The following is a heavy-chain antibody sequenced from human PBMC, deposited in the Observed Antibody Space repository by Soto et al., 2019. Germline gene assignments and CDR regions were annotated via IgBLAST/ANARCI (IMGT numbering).Heavy chain of an antibody. V-gene: IGHV4-39*01. CDR2: IYYSGST. J-gene: IGHJ4*02. CDR3: ARQSWARGMVDY. D-gene: IGHD6-13*01. Sequence: PSETLSLTCTVSGGSISSSSYYWGWIHQPPGKGLEWIGSIYYSGSTYYNPSLKSRVTISVDTSKNQFSLKLSSVTAADTAVYYCARQSWARGMVDYWGQGTLVTVSS. CDR1: GGSISSSSYY.